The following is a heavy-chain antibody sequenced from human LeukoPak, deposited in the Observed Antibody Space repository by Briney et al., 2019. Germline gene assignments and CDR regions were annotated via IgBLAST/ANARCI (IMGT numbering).Heavy chain of an antibody. Sequence: SETLSLTCTVSGGSISSYYWSWIRQPAGKGLEWIGRIYTSGSTNYNPSLKSRVTMSVDTSKNQFSLKLSSVTAADTAVYYCARETMERDSGLFDYWGQGTLVTVSS. V-gene: IGHV4-4*07. CDR1: GGSISSYY. CDR3: ARETMERDSGLFDY. J-gene: IGHJ4*02. D-gene: IGHD1-1*01. CDR2: IYTSGST.